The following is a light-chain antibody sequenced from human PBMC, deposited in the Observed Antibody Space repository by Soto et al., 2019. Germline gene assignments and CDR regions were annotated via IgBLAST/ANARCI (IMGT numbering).Light chain of an antibody. CDR3: SSYTSSSTEV. J-gene: IGLJ1*01. CDR2: DVS. CDR1: SSAVGAYIY. Sequence: QSVLTQPASVSGSPGQSIAISCTGTSSAVGAYIYVSWYQHHPGKAPKLILYDVSARPSGVSDRFSGSKSGNTVSLPISGLQPEDEGDYYCSSYTSSSTEVFGSGTKLTV. V-gene: IGLV2-14*03.